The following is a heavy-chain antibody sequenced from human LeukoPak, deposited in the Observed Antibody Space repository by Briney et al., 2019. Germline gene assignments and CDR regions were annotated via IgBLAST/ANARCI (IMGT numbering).Heavy chain of an antibody. CDR3: AKGAPEYYDILTGYYTPYYYYYMDV. CDR1: GFTFSSYG. J-gene: IGHJ6*03. D-gene: IGHD3-9*01. V-gene: IGHV3-30*02. CDR2: IRYDGSNK. Sequence: PGGSLRLSCAASGFTFSSYGMHWVRQAPGKGLEWVAFIRYDGSNKYYADSVKGRFTISRDNSKNTLYLQMNSLRAEDTAVYYCAKGAPEYYDILTGYYTPYYYYYMDVWGKGTTVTISS.